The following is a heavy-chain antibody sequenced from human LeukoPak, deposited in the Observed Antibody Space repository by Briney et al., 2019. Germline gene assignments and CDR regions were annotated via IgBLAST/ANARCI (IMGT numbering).Heavy chain of an antibody. CDR2: ISAYNGNT. CDR3: VELLVDGTDY. CDR1: GYTFTSYA. J-gene: IGHJ4*02. V-gene: IGHV1-18*01. D-gene: IGHD1-26*01. Sequence: GASVKVSCKASGYTFTSYAMHWVRQAPGQGLEWMGWISAYNGNTNYAQKLQGRVTMTTDTSTSTAYMELRSLRSDDTAVYYCVELLVDGTDYWGQGTLVTVSS.